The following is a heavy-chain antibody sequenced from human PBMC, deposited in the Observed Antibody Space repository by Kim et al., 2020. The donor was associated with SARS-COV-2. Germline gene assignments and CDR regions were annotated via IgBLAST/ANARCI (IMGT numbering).Heavy chain of an antibody. CDR2: ISWDGGST. V-gene: IGHV3-43*01. J-gene: IGHJ4*02. CDR3: AKDHYSSSWSTYYFDY. Sequence: GGSLRLSCAASGFTFDDYTMHWVRQAPGKGLEWVSLISWDGGSTYYADSVKGRFTISRDNSKNSLYLQMNSLRTEDTALYYCAKDHYSSSWSTYYFDYWGQGTLVTVSS. CDR1: GFTFDDYT. D-gene: IGHD6-13*01.